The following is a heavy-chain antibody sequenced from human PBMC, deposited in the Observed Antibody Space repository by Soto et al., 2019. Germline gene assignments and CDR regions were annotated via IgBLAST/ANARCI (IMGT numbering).Heavy chain of an antibody. CDR3: AREGFSSGWRFDP. V-gene: IGHV3-48*02. J-gene: IGHJ5*02. D-gene: IGHD6-19*01. Sequence: VQLVESGGGLVKPVGSLRLSCAASGFAFSDYSMNWVRQAPGKGLEWVSFIRTTSTIIYYAASVKGRFTISRDDAKNSLYLQMNSLRDEDTAVYYCAREGFSSGWRFDPWGQGTLVTVSS. CDR1: GFAFSDYS. CDR2: IRTTSTII.